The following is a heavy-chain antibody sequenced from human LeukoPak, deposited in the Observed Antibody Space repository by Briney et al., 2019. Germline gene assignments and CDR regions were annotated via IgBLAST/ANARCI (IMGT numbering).Heavy chain of an antibody. CDR3: AKDGGWGFNY. CDR2: IRNDGSNK. Sequence: GGSLRLSCEASGFSFSGYGMHWVRQAPGRVLQWVAFIRNDGSNKYYADSVKGRLAISRDNSKNTLYLQMNSLRAEDTAVYYCAKDGGWGFNYWGQGTLVTVSS. D-gene: IGHD2-8*01. CDR1: GFSFSGYG. V-gene: IGHV3-30*02. J-gene: IGHJ4*02.